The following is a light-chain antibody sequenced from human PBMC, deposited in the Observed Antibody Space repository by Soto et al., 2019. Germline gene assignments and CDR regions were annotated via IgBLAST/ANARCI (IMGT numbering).Light chain of an antibody. V-gene: IGKV1-39*01. Sequence: DIQMTHSPSSLSASVGETVTITCRASQSISSSLNWFQHSPGQPPKLLLFAASNLHAGVPPRSSSSGSGTSFSLTIRSLQPEDFATYYCQQSFNLPRPFGPGSKVDI. CDR1: QSISSS. CDR3: QQSFNLPRP. CDR2: AAS. J-gene: IGKJ1*01.